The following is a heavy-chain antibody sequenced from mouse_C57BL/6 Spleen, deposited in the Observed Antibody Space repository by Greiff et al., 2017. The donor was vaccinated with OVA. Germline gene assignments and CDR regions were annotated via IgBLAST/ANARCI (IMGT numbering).Heavy chain of an antibody. V-gene: IGHV3-6*01. CDR1: GYSITSGYY. CDR2: ISYDGSN. CDR3: ARDRVPSITD. D-gene: IGHD1-1*01. Sequence: VQLQQSGPGLVKPSQSLSLTCSVTGYSITSGYYWNWIRQFPGNKLEWMGYISYDGSNNYNPSLKNRISITRDTSKNQFFLKLNSVTTEDTATYYCARDRVPSITDWGQGTLVTVSA. J-gene: IGHJ3*01.